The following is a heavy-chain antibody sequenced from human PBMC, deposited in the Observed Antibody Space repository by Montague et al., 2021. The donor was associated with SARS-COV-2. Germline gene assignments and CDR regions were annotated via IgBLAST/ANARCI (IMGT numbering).Heavy chain of an antibody. D-gene: IGHD3-22*01. J-gene: IGHJ3*02. CDR1: GGSISSSSYY. Sequence: SETLSLTCTVSGGSISSSSYYWGWIRPPPGKGLEWIRSLYYSGSTYSNLTLKIRVTISVATSKNPLSLKLSSVTAAATAVYYCARFPTSYYYDSKAAPAYPDAFDIWGQGTMVTVSS. CDR3: ARFPTSYYYDSKAAPAYPDAFDI. CDR2: LYYSGST. V-gene: IGHV4-39*01.